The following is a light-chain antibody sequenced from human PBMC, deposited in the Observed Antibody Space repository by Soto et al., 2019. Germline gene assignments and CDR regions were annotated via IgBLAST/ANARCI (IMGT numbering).Light chain of an antibody. Sequence: EIVMTQSPPSLTVTPGEPASISCRSSQRLLHSNGNTFLDWYLQKPGQSPQLLIYLGSNRASGVPDRVSGSEAGTDFTLKISRVEAEDVAVYSCQQYYRTPITFGGGTKVEIE. J-gene: IGKJ4*01. CDR1: QRLLHSNGNTF. CDR2: LGS. V-gene: IGKV2-28*01. CDR3: QQYYRTPIT.